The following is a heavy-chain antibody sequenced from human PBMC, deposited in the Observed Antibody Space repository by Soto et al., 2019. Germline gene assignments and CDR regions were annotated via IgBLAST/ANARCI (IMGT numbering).Heavy chain of an antibody. D-gene: IGHD3-22*01. CDR1: GFTFSSYA. Sequence: PGGSLRLSCAASGFTFSSYAMSWVRQAPGKGLEWVSAISGSGGSTYYADSVKGRFTISRDNSKNTLYLQMNSLRAEDTAVYYCAKDLGPYYDSSAYYYYYGMDVWGQGTTVTVSS. CDR3: AKDLGPYYDSSAYYYYYGMDV. J-gene: IGHJ6*02. CDR2: ISGSGGST. V-gene: IGHV3-23*01.